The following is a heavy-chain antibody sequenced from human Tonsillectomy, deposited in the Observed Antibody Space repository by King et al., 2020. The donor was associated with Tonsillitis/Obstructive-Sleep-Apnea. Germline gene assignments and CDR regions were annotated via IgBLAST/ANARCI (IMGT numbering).Heavy chain of an antibody. D-gene: IGHD2-2*01. V-gene: IGHV3-30*04. CDR1: GFTFSSYA. Sequence: VQLVESGGGVVQPGRSLRLSCAASGFTFSSYAMNWVRQTPGKGLEWVAVISYDDNNKYYADSVKGRFTTSRDNSKNTLYLQMNSLRTEDTAVYYCARGVGGPAAFTWFDPWGQGSLVTVSS. CDR2: ISYDDNNK. CDR3: ARGVGGPAAFTWFDP. J-gene: IGHJ5*02.